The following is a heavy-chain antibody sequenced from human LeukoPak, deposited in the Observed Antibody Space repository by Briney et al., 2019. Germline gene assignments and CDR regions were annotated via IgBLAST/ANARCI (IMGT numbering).Heavy chain of an antibody. J-gene: IGHJ6*03. CDR3: ARVRMGATVSDYYYYYMDV. CDR2: IISHGGNT. D-gene: IGHD1-26*01. Sequence: PGGSLRLSCAASGFTFSSYTMRWVRQAPGKGPESVSAIISHGGNTHYTNSVKCRFTISRDNSKNTLYLQMGSLRADDMAVYYCARVRMGATVSDYYYYYMDVWGKGTTVTVSS. CDR1: GFTFSSYT. V-gene: IGHV3-64*01.